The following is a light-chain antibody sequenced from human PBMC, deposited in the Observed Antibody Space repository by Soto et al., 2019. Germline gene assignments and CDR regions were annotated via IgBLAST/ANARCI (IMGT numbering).Light chain of an antibody. CDR3: QQYDNWPIT. V-gene: IGKV3-15*01. Sequence: ERVMTQSPATLSVSPGERATLSCRASQSVSSNLVWYQQKPGQAPRLFIYGASTRATAIPPRFSGSGSGTEFTLTISSLQSEDFAVYYCQQYDNWPITFGQGTRLEIK. J-gene: IGKJ5*01. CDR2: GAS. CDR1: QSVSSN.